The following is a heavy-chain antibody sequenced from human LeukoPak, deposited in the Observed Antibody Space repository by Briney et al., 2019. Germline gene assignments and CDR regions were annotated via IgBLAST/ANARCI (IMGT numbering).Heavy chain of an antibody. V-gene: IGHV1-69*01. CDR2: IIPIFGTA. J-gene: IGHJ4*02. CDR3: ARDSGIVVGKGFDY. CDR1: GGTFSSYA. Sequence: SVKVSCKASGGTFSSYAISWVRLAPGPGLEWMGGIIPIFGTANYAQKFQGRVTITADESTSTAYMELSSLRSEDTAVYYCARDSGIVVGKGFDYWGQGTLVTVSS. D-gene: IGHD2-21*01.